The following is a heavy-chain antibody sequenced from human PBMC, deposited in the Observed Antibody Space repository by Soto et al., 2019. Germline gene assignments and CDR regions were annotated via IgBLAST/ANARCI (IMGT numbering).Heavy chain of an antibody. J-gene: IGHJ2*01. D-gene: IGHD1-26*01. V-gene: IGHV6-1*01. CDR2: TYYRSKWYN. CDR3: ARGRSAGTGGGFDL. Sequence: QVQLQQSGPGLVKPSQTLSLTCAISGDSVSRNSAVWNWIKQSPSRGLEWLGRTYYRSKWYNDXPAPVKRRITXXPXTXXNQSSQQLNSVPPEHMAVYYCARGRSAGTGGGFDLWGRGTLVTVSS. CDR1: GDSVSRNSAV.